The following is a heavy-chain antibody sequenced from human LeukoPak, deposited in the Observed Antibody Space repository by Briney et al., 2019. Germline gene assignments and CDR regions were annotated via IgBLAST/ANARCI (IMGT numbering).Heavy chain of an antibody. V-gene: IGHV3-30*02. D-gene: IGHD4-17*01. CDR3: AKVLSLYGDSNAFVY. Sequence: GGSLRLSCAASGFTFSSYGMHWVRQAPGKGLGWVAFIRYDGNNKYYADSVKGRFTISRDNSKNTLYLQMNSLRAEDTAVYYSAKVLSLYGDSNAFVYWGQGTLVTVSS. CDR1: GFTFSSYG. J-gene: IGHJ4*02. CDR2: IRYDGNNK.